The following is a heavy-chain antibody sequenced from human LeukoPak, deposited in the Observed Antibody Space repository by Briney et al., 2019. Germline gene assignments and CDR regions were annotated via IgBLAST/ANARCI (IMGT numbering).Heavy chain of an antibody. J-gene: IGHJ6*03. Sequence: SETLSLTCAVYGGSFSGYYWSWIRQPPGKGLEWIGEINHSGSTNYNPSLKSRVTISVDTSKNQFSLKLSSVTAADTAVYYCARHRMYMVRGAIRTKYYYYYMDVWGKGTTVTISS. D-gene: IGHD3-10*01. CDR3: ARHRMYMVRGAIRTKYYYYYMDV. V-gene: IGHV4-34*01. CDR1: GGSFSGYY. CDR2: INHSGST.